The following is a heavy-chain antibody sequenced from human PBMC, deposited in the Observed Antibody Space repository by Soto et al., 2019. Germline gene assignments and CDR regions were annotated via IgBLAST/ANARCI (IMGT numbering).Heavy chain of an antibody. D-gene: IGHD1-1*01. J-gene: IGHJ4*02. V-gene: IGHV1-18*01. CDR1: GYAFTTYG. Sequence: QVHLVQSGAEVKKPGASVKVSCKGSGYAFTTYGITGVRQAPGQGLEWMGWISAHNGNTNYAQKLPGRVTVTRDTSTSTAYMELRSLRSDDAAVYYCARGRYGDYWGQGALVTVSS. CDR3: ARGRYGDY. CDR2: ISAHNGNT.